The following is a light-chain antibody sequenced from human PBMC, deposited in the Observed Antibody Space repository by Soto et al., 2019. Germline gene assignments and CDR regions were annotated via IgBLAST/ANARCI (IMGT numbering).Light chain of an antibody. V-gene: IGKV1-39*01. CDR1: QCISSY. J-gene: IGKJ4*01. Sequence: DIQMTQSPSSLSASVGDRVTITCRASQCISSYLNWYQQKPGRAPNLLIYDASSLQSGVPSRFSGSGSGTDVTLTISSLQPEDFATYFCQHSFPPPLTFGGGTKVEIK. CDR2: DAS. CDR3: QHSFPPPLT.